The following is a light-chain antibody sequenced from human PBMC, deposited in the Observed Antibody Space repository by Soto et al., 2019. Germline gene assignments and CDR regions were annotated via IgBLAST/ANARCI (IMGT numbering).Light chain of an antibody. Sequence: DIQMTQSPSSLSASVGDRVTVTCQASQGIANYLNWYQQKPGKAPKVLIYDASTLEKGVPSRFNGSGSGTDFTFTISSLQPEDIATYYCQQYDDLLPTFGQGTKLEIK. CDR3: QQYDDLLPT. J-gene: IGKJ2*01. CDR1: QGIANY. V-gene: IGKV1-33*01. CDR2: DAS.